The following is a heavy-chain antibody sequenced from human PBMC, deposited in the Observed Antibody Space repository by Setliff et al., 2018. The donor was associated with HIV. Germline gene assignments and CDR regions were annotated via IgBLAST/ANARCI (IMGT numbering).Heavy chain of an antibody. V-gene: IGHV4-4*09. CDR2: RSTTGST. D-gene: IGHD4-17*01. J-gene: IGHJ4*02. CDR1: GDSISSYF. Sequence: SETLSLTCTVSGDSISSYFWSWIRQSPGKGLEWIGFRSTTGSTNYNPSLRSRVTISVDTSKNQFSLRLTSVTAADTAVYYCARPPPPGDYADYWGQGTLVTVSS. CDR3: ARPPPPGDYADY.